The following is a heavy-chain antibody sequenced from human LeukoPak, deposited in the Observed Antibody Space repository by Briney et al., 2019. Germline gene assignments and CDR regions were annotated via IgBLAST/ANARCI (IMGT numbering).Heavy chain of an antibody. CDR3: ARHAGGIAAAGTRPFDY. CDR1: GASFSSSTYY. CDR2: IYYSGST. Sequence: KSSETLSLTCTVSGASFSSSTYYWGWIRQPPGKGLEWIGSIYYSGSTYYNPSLKSRVTVSVDTSKNQFSLKLSSVTAADTAVNYCARHAGGIAAAGTRPFDYWGQGTLVTVSS. D-gene: IGHD6-13*01. V-gene: IGHV4-39*01. J-gene: IGHJ4*02.